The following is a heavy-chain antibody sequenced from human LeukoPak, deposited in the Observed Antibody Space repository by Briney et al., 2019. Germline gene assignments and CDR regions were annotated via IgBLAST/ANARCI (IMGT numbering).Heavy chain of an antibody. Sequence: PGGSLRLSCAASGFTFSSYAMHWVRQAPGKGLEWVAVISYDGSNKYYADSVKGRFTISRDNSKNTLYLQMNSLRAEDTAVYYCARDPCSSCPFDYWGQGTLVTVSS. CDR3: ARDPCSSCPFDY. CDR2: ISYDGSNK. CDR1: GFTFSSYA. V-gene: IGHV3-30-3*01. J-gene: IGHJ4*02. D-gene: IGHD6-13*01.